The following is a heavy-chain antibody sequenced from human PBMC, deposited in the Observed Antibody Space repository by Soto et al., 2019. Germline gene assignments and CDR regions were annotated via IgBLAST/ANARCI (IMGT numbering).Heavy chain of an antibody. CDR2: IIPIFGTA. J-gene: IGHJ6*03. Sequence: ASVKVSCKASGGTFSSYAISWVRQAPGQGLEWMGGIIPIFGTANYAQKFQGRVTITADESTSTAYMELSSLRSEDTAVYYCACRGDDYSNYEGGYYYMDVWGKGTTVTVSS. CDR1: GGTFSSYA. CDR3: ACRGDDYSNYEGGYYYMDV. D-gene: IGHD4-4*01. V-gene: IGHV1-69*13.